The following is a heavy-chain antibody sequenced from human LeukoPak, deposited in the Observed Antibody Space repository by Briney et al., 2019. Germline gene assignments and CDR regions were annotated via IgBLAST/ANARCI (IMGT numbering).Heavy chain of an antibody. D-gene: IGHD2-2*02. CDR2: IWYDGSNK. Sequence: GGSLRLSCAASGFTFRSYGMRWVRQAPGKGLEWVAVIWYDGSNKYYADSVKGRFTISRDNSKNTLYLQMNSLRAEDTAVYYCARDRYCSSTSCDNLDYWGQGTLVTASS. CDR3: ARDRYCSSTSCDNLDY. CDR1: GFTFRSYG. J-gene: IGHJ4*02. V-gene: IGHV3-33*01.